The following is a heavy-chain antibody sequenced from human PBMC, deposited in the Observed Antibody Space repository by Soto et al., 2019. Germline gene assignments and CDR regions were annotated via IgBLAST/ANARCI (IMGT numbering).Heavy chain of an antibody. J-gene: IGHJ4*02. CDR2: TNPDGNEK. CDR3: ASWVHSLNY. CDR1: GFSFSSSW. D-gene: IGHD2-15*01. V-gene: IGHV3-7*01. Sequence: EVQLVESGGGLVQPGGSLRLSCAASGFSFSSSWMNWVRQAPGKGLEWVANTNPDGNEKNYVDSVKGRFTISRDNARNSFNLEMNSLRAEDTAVYYCASWVHSLNYWGQGTLVTVSS.